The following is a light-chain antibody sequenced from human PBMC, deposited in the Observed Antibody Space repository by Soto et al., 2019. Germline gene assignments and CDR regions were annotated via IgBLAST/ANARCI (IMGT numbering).Light chain of an antibody. V-gene: IGKV3-20*01. Sequence: EIVLTQSPGTLSLSPGERATLSCRASQSISNSLAWYQQRPGQSPRLLIYAASSRATGVPDRFSGGGSATDFTLTVSRLEPEDFAVYYCQQYSGSPLTFGQGTKLEIK. CDR3: QQYSGSPLT. CDR2: AAS. CDR1: QSISNS. J-gene: IGKJ2*01.